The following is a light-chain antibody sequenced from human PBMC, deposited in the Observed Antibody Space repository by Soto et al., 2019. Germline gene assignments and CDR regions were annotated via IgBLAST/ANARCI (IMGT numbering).Light chain of an antibody. Sequence: DIQMTQSPSSLSASVGDRVNITCRASQTIRTFLNWYQQRPGKVPKLLIYAASNLQSGGPSRFSGSGSGTDFTLTISSLQPEDFATYYCQQSFTTLSFGTGTKVDIK. V-gene: IGKV1-39*01. CDR1: QTIRTF. CDR3: QQSFTTLS. CDR2: AAS. J-gene: IGKJ3*01.